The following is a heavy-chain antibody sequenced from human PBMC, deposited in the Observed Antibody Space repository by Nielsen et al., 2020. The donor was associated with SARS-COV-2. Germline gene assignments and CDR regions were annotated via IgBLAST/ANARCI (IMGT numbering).Heavy chain of an antibody. Sequence: SCTLFGLSVTDAWMGWVRRAPGRGLEWIGRIKSKSDGGTTDYAAPIRDRVFVSRDESTNTVFLQMSSLMAEDTAVYYCTTDRGVAIRPLFDSWGQGTRVTASS. J-gene: IGHJ4*02. CDR3: TTDRGVAIRPLFDS. CDR1: GLSVTDAW. CDR2: IKSKSDGGTT. D-gene: IGHD3-3*01. V-gene: IGHV3-15*01.